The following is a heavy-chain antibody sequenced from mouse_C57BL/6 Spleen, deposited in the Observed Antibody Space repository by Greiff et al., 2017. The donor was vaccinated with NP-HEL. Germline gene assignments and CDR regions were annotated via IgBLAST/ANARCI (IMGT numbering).Heavy chain of an antibody. CDR2: ISDGGSYT. CDR1: GFTFSSYA. CDR3: ARDTGYWYFDV. V-gene: IGHV5-4*01. Sequence: EVQVVESGGGLVKPGGSLKLSCAASGFTFSSYAMSWVRQTPEKRLEWVATISDGGSYTYYPDNVKGRFTISRDNAKNNLYLQMSHLKSEDTAMYYCARDTGYWYFDVWGTGTTVTVSS. J-gene: IGHJ1*03. D-gene: IGHD4-1*01.